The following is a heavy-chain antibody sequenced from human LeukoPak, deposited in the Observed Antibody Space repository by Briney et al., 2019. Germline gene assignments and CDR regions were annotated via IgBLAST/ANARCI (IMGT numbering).Heavy chain of an antibody. J-gene: IGHJ4*02. CDR2: ISGGGDKT. V-gene: IGHV3-23*01. D-gene: IGHD6-25*01. Sequence: GGSLRLSCVASGFTFSNYVMRWVRQAPGKGLEWVSGISGGGDKTWYADSVKGRFTISRDNAKNSLYLQMSSLRAEDTAAYYCARGRWGSGYYFDYWGQGTLVTVSS. CDR1: GFTFSNYV. CDR3: ARGRWGSGYYFDY.